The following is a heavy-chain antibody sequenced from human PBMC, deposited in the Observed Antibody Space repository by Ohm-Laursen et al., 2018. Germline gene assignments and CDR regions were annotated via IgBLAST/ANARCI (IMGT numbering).Heavy chain of an antibody. CDR2: ISSNGGST. D-gene: IGHD1-26*01. CDR3: ARAKTIGSYYFAY. CDR1: GFTFSSYA. V-gene: IGHV3-64*01. J-gene: IGHJ4*02. Sequence: LRLSCSASGFTFSSYAMHWVRQAPGKGLEYVSAISSNGGSTYYANSVKGRFTISRGNSKNTLYLQMGSLRAEDTAVYYCARAKTIGSYYFAYWGQGTLVTVSS.